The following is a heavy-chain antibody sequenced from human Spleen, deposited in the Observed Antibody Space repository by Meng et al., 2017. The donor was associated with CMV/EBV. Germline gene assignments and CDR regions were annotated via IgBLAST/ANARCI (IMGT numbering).Heavy chain of an antibody. J-gene: IGHJ3*02. Sequence: GESLKISCAASGFTFSSYAMSWVRQAPGKGLEWVSAISGSGGSTYYADSVKGRFTISRDKSKNTLSLQMNSLRREDTAVYYCARGKVPDYPGSLGDAFDIWGQGTMVTVSS. CDR2: ISGSGGST. CDR1: GFTFSSYA. D-gene: IGHD1-26*01. V-gene: IGHV3-23*01. CDR3: ARGKVPDYPGSLGDAFDI.